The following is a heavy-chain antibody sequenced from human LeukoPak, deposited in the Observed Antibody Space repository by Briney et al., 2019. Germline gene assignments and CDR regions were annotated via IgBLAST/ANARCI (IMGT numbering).Heavy chain of an antibody. CDR3: ASSDTAMVLKFDY. CDR1: GYSFSSYG. V-gene: IGHV1-69*13. CDR2: IIPIFGTA. Sequence: EASVKVSCKASGYSFSSYGIAWVRQAPGQGLEWMGGIIPIFGTANYAQKFQGRVTITADESTSTAYMELSSLRSEDTAVYYCASSDTAMVLKFDYWGQGTLVTVSS. D-gene: IGHD5-18*01. J-gene: IGHJ4*02.